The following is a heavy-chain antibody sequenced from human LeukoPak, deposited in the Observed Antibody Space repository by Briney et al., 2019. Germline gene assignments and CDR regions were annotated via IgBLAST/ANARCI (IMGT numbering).Heavy chain of an antibody. J-gene: IGHJ5*01. CDR2: INPNSGGT. V-gene: IGHV1-2*02. Sequence: GASVKVSCKASGYTFTGYYMHWVRQAPGQGLEWMGWINPNSGGTNYAQKFQGRVSMTRDTSTSTVYMELSSLKSEDTAVYYCARRAYSGYQGNARWFDSWGQGTLVTVSS. CDR3: ARRAYSGYQGNARWFDS. D-gene: IGHD3-22*01. CDR1: GYTFTGYY.